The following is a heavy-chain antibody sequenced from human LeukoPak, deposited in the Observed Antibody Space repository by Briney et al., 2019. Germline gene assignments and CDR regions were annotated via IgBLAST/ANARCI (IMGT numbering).Heavy chain of an antibody. J-gene: IGHJ4*02. V-gene: IGHV3-23*01. CDR2: ITGSGGIT. Sequence: GGSLRLSCVASGFTFSNYAMSWVRQAPGKGLEWVSAITGSGGITYYADSVKGRFTISRDNSKNTLYLQMNSLRAEDTAVYYCARWGDYDVLTGYYDPDYWGQGTLVTVSS. D-gene: IGHD3-9*01. CDR3: ARWGDYDVLTGYYDPDY. CDR1: GFTFSNYA.